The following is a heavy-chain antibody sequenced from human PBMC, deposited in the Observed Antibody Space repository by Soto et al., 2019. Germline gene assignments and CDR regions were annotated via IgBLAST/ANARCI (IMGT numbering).Heavy chain of an antibody. CDR2: ISGSGGST. V-gene: IGHV3-23*01. Sequence: EVQLLESGGVLVQPGGSLRLSCAASGFTFSSYAMSWVRQAPGKGLEWVSAISGSGGSTYYADSVKGRFTISRDNSKNTLYLQMNGLRAEDTAVYYCAKGPSYYDSSGYWYDAFDIWGQGTMVTVSS. D-gene: IGHD3-22*01. CDR1: GFTFSSYA. CDR3: AKGPSYYDSSGYWYDAFDI. J-gene: IGHJ3*02.